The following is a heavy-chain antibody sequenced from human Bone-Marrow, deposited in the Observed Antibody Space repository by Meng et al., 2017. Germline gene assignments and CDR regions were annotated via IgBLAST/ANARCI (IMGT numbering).Heavy chain of an antibody. CDR2: ISSSSSYI. Sequence: GESLKISCAASGFTFSSYSMNWVRQAPGKGLEWVSSISSSSSYIYYADSVKGRFTISRDNAKSSLYLQMNSLRAEDTAVYYCARCDSSGYYYFDYWGQGTLVTVSS. D-gene: IGHD3-22*01. CDR1: GFTFSSYS. V-gene: IGHV3-21*01. CDR3: ARCDSSGYYYFDY. J-gene: IGHJ4*02.